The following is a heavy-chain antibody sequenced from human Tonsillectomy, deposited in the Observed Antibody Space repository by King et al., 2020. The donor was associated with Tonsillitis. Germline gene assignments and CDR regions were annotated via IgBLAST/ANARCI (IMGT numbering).Heavy chain of an antibody. CDR1: GGSISTYY. Sequence: QLQESGPGLVKPSETLSLTCTVSGGSISTYYWSWIRQPPGKGLEWVGDIYSSGSTNYNPSLKSRVTISVETSKNQFSLKLSSVTAADTAVYYCAKDSDCSGGSCYSGLNWFDPWGQGTLVTVSS. CDR3: AKDSDCSGGSCYSGLNWFDP. CDR2: IYSSGST. V-gene: IGHV4-59*01. D-gene: IGHD2-15*01. J-gene: IGHJ5*02.